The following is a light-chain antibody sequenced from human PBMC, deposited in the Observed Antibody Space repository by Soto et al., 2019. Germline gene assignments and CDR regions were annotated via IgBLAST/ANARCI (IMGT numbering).Light chain of an antibody. CDR2: WAS. Sequence: DIVMTQSPDSLAVSLGERATINCKSSQSVLYSSNNKNYLAWYQQKPGQPPKLLIYWASTRESGVPDRFSGSGSGTDFTLTISSLQAEDVAVYYCQQWGTFGHGTKVEIK. CDR3: QQWGT. CDR1: QSVLYSSNNKNY. V-gene: IGKV4-1*01. J-gene: IGKJ1*01.